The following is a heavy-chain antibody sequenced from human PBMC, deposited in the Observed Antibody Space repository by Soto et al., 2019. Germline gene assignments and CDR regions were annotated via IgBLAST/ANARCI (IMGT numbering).Heavy chain of an antibody. CDR1: GGSISSYY. D-gene: IGHD3-10*01. CDR2: IFYSGSA. CDR3: ARYGSGSYYTHNFDY. J-gene: IGHJ4*02. Sequence: SETLSLTCTVSGGSISSYYWSWIRQPPGKGLEWIGYIFYSGSANYNPSLKSRVTISVDTSKNQFSLKLSSVTAADTAVYYCARYGSGSYYTHNFDYWGQGTLVTVSS. V-gene: IGHV4-59*01.